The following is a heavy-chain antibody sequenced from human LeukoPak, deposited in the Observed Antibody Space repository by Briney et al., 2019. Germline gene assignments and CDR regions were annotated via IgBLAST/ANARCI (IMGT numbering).Heavy chain of an antibody. J-gene: IGHJ4*02. V-gene: IGHV3-48*02. CDR2: ISSSSSTI. CDR3: ARAVSGYIYGYGY. Sequence: PGGSLRLSCVASGFTFSSYNINWVRQAPGKGLEWVSYISSSSSTIHYADSVKGRFTISRDNAKNSPYLQMNSLRDEDTAVYYCARAVSGYIYGYGYWGQGTLVTVSS. D-gene: IGHD5-18*01. CDR1: GFTFSSYN.